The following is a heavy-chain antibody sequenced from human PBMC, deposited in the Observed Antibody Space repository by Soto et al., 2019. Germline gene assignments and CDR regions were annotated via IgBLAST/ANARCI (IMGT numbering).Heavy chain of an antibody. CDR3: AKGPLLDNDILTGYFLRRVY. J-gene: IGHJ4*02. Sequence: GGSLRLSCAASGFTFSSYAMSWVRQAPGKGLEWVSAISGSGGSTYYADSVKGRFTISRDNSKNTLYLQMNSLRAEDTAVYYCAKGPLLDNDILTGYFLRRVYWGQGTLVTVSS. CDR1: GFTFSSYA. CDR2: ISGSGGST. V-gene: IGHV3-23*01. D-gene: IGHD3-9*01.